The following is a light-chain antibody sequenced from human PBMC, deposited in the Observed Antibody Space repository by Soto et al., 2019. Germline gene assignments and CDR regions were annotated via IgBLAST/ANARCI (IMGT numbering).Light chain of an antibody. V-gene: IGKV1-17*01. CDR2: AAS. J-gene: IGKJ2*01. CDR3: RLHNRYPHT. Sequence: DIQMTQSPSSLSASVGDRVTITCRASQGIRNDLGWYQQKPGKAPKRLIYAASSLQSGVPSRFSCSGSGPEVTLTSHRLQHRDFATDCGRLHNRYPHTLAQGSKLE. CDR1: QGIRND.